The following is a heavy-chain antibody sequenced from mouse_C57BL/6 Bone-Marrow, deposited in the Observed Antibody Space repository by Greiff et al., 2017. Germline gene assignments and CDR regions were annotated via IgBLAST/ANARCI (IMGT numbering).Heavy chain of an antibody. V-gene: IGHV4-1*01. CDR1: GIDLSRYW. CDR3: ARWGPHYPYWYFDV. D-gene: IGHD1-2*01. Sequence: EVMLVESGGGLVQPGGSLKLSCAASGIDLSRYWMSWVRRAPGKGLEWIGEINPDNNIINYAPSLKDKFIISRDNAKDTLYLQMSKVRSEDTALYYCARWGPHYPYWYFDVWGTGTTVTVSS. CDR2: INPDNNII. J-gene: IGHJ1*03.